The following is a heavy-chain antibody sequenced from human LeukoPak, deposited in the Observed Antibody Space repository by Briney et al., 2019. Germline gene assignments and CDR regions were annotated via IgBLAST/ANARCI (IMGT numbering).Heavy chain of an antibody. CDR2: IYYSGST. Sequence: SQTLSLTCTVSGGSISSDDYYWSWIRQPPGKGLEWMGYIYYSGSTYYNPSLKSRVTISVDTSKNQFSLKLSSVTAADTAVYYCAGPSLTLRWFDPWGQGTLVTVSS. J-gene: IGHJ5*02. CDR3: AGPSLTLRWFDP. D-gene: IGHD5/OR15-5a*01. V-gene: IGHV4-30-4*01. CDR1: GGSISSDDYY.